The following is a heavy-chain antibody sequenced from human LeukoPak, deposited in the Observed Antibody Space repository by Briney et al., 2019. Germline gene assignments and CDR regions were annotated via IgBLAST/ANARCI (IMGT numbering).Heavy chain of an antibody. J-gene: IGHJ5*02. D-gene: IGHD4-23*01. CDR3: ASLSVGP. V-gene: IGHV3-21*01. Sequence: GGSLRLSCAASGFTFSYYYMSWVRQAPGKGLEWVSSISSSSSYMYHADSVKGRFTISRDNAKNSLYLQMNSLRAEDTAVYYCASLSVGPWGQGTLVTVSS. CDR1: GFTFSYYY. CDR2: ISSSSSYM.